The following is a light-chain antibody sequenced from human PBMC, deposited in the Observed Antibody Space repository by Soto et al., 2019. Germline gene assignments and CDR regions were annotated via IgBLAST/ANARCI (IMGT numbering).Light chain of an antibody. Sequence: TQSPATLSVSPGERVTFSCRASESISTNLAWYQQKPGQAPRLLIYGASTRDTHIPDRFSGAGSETEFTLSVSSLQSEDFAIYYCQHYNDWPLVTFGGGTRVEI. CDR3: QHYNDWPLVT. CDR1: ESISTN. CDR2: GAS. J-gene: IGKJ4*02. V-gene: IGKV3-15*01.